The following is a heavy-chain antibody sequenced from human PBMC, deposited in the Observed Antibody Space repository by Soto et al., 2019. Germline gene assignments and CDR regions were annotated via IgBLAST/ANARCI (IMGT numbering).Heavy chain of an antibody. CDR1: GCAFTSDV. J-gene: IGHJ5*02. V-gene: IGHV1-18*04. CDR2: ISAYNGNT. Sequence: SVKGSCKASGCAFTSDVVIWVRQAPGRGLDWMGWISAYNGNTNYAQKLQGRVTMTTDTSTSTAYMELRSLRSDDTAVYDCARDGYSSSWYKDWFDPWGQGTLVTVSS. D-gene: IGHD6-13*01. CDR3: ARDGYSSSWYKDWFDP.